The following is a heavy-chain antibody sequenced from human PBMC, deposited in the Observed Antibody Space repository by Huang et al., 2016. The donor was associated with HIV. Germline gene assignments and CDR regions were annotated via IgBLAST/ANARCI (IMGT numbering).Heavy chain of an antibody. CDR3: AKGGSAAAVLDF. Sequence: QVQLVESGGGVDQPGRSLRISCAASGFTFSSYGMHWVRQAPGQGLEWVAFISYDAKTKYYADSVKCRFSISRDNSKTTVYLQLNSLRVEDTAVYYCAKGGSAAAVLDFWGQGTLVTVSS. J-gene: IGHJ4*02. CDR2: ISYDAKTK. V-gene: IGHV3-30*18. D-gene: IGHD6-13*01. CDR1: GFTFSSYG.